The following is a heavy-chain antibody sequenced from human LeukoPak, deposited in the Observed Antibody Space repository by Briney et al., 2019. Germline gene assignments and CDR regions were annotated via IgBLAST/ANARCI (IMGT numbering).Heavy chain of an antibody. D-gene: IGHD4-11*01. J-gene: IGHJ3*02. V-gene: IGHV3-21*01. CDR3: ARGYSNYGYAFDI. CDR2: ISSSSSYI. Sequence: GGSLRLSCAASGFTFSSYSMNWVRQAPGKGLEWVSSISSSSSYIYYVETVKGRFTISRDNTRNSLYLQMNSLRAEDTAVYYCARGYSNYGYAFDIWGQGTMVTVSS. CDR1: GFTFSSYS.